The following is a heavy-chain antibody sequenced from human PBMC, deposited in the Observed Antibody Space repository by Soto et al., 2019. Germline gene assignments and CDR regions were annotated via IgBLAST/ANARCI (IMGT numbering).Heavy chain of an antibody. V-gene: IGHV3-64D*06. CDR3: VKDPDLYYYGSGSYYGGYYGMDV. Sequence: PEVSLRLSCSASGFTFSSSAMHRVRQAPGKRLEYVSAISSNGGSTYYADSVKGRFTISRDNSKNTLYLQMSSLRAEDTAVYYCVKDPDLYYYGSGSYYGGYYGMDVWGQGTTVTVSS. J-gene: IGHJ6*02. CDR2: ISSNGGST. CDR1: GFTFSSSA. D-gene: IGHD3-10*01.